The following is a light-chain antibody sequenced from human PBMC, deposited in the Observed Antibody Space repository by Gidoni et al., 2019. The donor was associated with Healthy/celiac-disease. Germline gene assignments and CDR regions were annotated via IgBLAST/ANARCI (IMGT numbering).Light chain of an antibody. CDR1: QDISNY. CDR3: QQYDNLPPPYS. CDR2: DAS. Sequence: DIQMTQSPSSLSASVGDRVTITCQASQDISNYLNWYQQKPGKAPKLLIYDASNLETGVPSRFSGSGSGTDFTFTISSLQPEEIATYYCQQYDNLPPPYSFGQGTKLEIK. V-gene: IGKV1-33*01. J-gene: IGKJ2*03.